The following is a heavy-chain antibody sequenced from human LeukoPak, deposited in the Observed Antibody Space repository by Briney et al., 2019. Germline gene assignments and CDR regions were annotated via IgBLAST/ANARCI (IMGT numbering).Heavy chain of an antibody. D-gene: IGHD6-13*01. Sequence: PSETLSPTCTVSGGSISNYYWSWIRQPPGKGLEWIGYIYSSGHTNYNPSLKSRVTISVDTSKNQFSLNLRSVTAADTAVYYCARHFSGAAAPLPFDYWGQGTLVTVSS. CDR2: IYSSGHT. J-gene: IGHJ4*02. V-gene: IGHV4-59*08. CDR3: ARHFSGAAAPLPFDY. CDR1: GGSISNYY.